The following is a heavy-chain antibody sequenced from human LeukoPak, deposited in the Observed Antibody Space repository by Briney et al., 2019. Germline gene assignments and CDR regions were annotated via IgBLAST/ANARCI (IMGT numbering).Heavy chain of an antibody. D-gene: IGHD3-22*01. CDR1: GGTFSSYA. J-gene: IGHJ5*02. V-gene: IGHV1-69*05. CDR3: AAAPDYYDSSGYYAA. Sequence: SSVKVSCKASGGTFSSYAISWVRQAPGQGLEWMGGIIPIFGTANYAQKFQGRVTITTDESTSTAYMELSSLSSEDTAVYYCAAAPDYYDSSGYYAAWGQGTLVTVSS. CDR2: IIPIFGTA.